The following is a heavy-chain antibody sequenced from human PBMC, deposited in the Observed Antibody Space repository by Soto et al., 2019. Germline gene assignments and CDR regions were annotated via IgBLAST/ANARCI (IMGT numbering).Heavy chain of an antibody. CDR3: ARETEYCSSTSCYNYYYYMDV. V-gene: IGHV1-18*01. CDR2: ISAYNGNT. CDR1: GYTFTSYG. Sequence: QVQLVQSGAEVKKPGASVKVSCKASGYTFTSYGISWVRQAPGQGLEWMGWISAYNGNTNYAQKLQGRVTMTTDTSTSPAYMELRSLRSDDTAVYYCARETEYCSSTSCYNYYYYMDVWGKGTTVTVSS. D-gene: IGHD2-2*02. J-gene: IGHJ6*03.